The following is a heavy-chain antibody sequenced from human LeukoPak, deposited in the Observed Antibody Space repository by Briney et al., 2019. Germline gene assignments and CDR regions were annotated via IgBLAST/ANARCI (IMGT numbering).Heavy chain of an antibody. J-gene: IGHJ4*02. D-gene: IGHD3-22*01. Sequence: GGSLRLSCKAPGFRFSDYYMNWFRQTPGKGLEWLSYISHSGATVQYADSVRGRFTVSRDNHKNTLYLQMSSLRIEDTSVYYCARDGAYDDASGYRADFWGQGTLVTVSS. V-gene: IGHV3-11*01. CDR1: GFRFSDYY. CDR3: ARDGAYDDASGYRADF. CDR2: ISHSGATV.